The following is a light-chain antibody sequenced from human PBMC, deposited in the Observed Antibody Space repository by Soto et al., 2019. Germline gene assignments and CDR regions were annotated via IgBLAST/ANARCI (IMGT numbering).Light chain of an antibody. Sequence: IVLTAYPGSLSLSPGEKSPLYCRASQSVSNNYLAWYQQKPGQAPRLLIYDASNRATGIPARFSGSGSGTDFTLTINGLEPEDFAVYVCQRHYQSLRSFAQGTKVDI. V-gene: IGKV3D-20*02. CDR3: QRHYQSLRS. J-gene: IGKJ1*01. CDR2: DAS. CDR1: QSVSNNY.